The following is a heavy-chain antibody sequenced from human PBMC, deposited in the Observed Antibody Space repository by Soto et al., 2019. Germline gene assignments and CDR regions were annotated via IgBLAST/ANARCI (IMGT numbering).Heavy chain of an antibody. Sequence: EVQLVESGGDLVQPGWSLRLSCAASGFTFISHSRNWIRQAPGKGLGWVSYIISSGITIYYADSVKGRFTISRDNAENSLFLQMNSLRAEDTAIYFCARDLYGDYDHDLWGQGTLVTVSS. V-gene: IGHV3-48*04. CDR3: ARDLYGDYDHDL. J-gene: IGHJ4*02. CDR2: IISSGITI. D-gene: IGHD5-12*01. CDR1: GFTFISHS.